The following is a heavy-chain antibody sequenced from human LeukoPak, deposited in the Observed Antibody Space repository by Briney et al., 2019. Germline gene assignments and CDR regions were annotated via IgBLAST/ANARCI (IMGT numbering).Heavy chain of an antibody. CDR1: GFTFSSYW. V-gene: IGHV3-7*01. J-gene: IGHJ4*02. D-gene: IGHD3-10*01. Sequence: GGSLRLSCAASGFTFSSYWMNWVRQAPGKGLEWVANIKQDGSEKYYVDSVKGRFTISRDNAKNTLYLRMNSLRAEDTAVYYCARGPPYGSGSYYPGDYWGQGTLVTVSS. CDR3: ARGPPYGSGSYYPGDY. CDR2: IKQDGSEK.